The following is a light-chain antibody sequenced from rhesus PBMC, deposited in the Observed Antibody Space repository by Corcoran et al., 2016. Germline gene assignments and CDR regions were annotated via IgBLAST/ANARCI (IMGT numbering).Light chain of an antibody. CDR3: QQYSSSPPT. CDR2: KAA. CDR1: QSISSW. J-gene: IGKJ1*01. V-gene: IGKV1-22*01. Sequence: DIQMTQSPSSLSASVGDTVTITCRASQSISSWLAWYQQQPGKAPKLLIYKAASLESGVPSRFRASGAGTNCTLTISSLQSEDFATYYCQQYSSSPPTFGQGTKVEIK.